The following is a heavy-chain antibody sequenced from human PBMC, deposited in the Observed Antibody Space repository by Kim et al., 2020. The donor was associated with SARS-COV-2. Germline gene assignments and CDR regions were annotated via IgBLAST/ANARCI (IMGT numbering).Heavy chain of an antibody. J-gene: IGHJ6*02. Sequence: FANSVKGRFTISRDNSKNTLFLQMNSLRAEDTAVYYCAKAFVRFRYGMDVWGQGTTVTVSS. D-gene: IGHD3-16*01. V-gene: IGHV3-23*01. CDR3: AKAFVRFRYGMDV.